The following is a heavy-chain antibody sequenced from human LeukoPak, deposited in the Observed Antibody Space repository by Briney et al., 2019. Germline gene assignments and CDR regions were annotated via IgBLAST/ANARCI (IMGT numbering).Heavy chain of an antibody. D-gene: IGHD3-3*01. CDR3: ARGEVLRFLEWLNPNYYYMDV. V-gene: IGHV4-34*01. Sequence: SETLSLTCAVSGGSFSGYYWSWIRQPPGKGLEWIGEINHSGSTNYNPSLKSRVTISVDTSKNQFSPKLSSVTAADTAVYYCARGEVLRFLEWLNPNYYYMDVWGKGTTVTVSS. J-gene: IGHJ6*03. CDR1: GGSFSGYY. CDR2: INHSGST.